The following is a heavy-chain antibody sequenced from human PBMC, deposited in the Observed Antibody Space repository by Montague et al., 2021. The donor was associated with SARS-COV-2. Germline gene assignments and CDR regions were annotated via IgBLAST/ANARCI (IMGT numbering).Heavy chain of an antibody. CDR3: ARHSRRISSSWSEGYFDY. J-gene: IGHJ4*02. CDR1: GGSISSYY. Sequence: SETLSLTCTVSGGSISSYYWSWIRQPPGKGLEWIEYIYYSGSTNYNPSLKSRVTISVDTSKNQFSLKLSSVTAADTAVYYCARHSRRISSSWSEGYFDYWGQGTRVTVSS. D-gene: IGHD6-13*01. CDR2: IYYSGST. V-gene: IGHV4-59*08.